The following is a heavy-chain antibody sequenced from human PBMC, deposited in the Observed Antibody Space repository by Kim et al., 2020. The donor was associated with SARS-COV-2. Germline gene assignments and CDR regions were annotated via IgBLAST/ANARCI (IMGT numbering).Heavy chain of an antibody. V-gene: IGHV1-69*01. D-gene: IGHD5-18*01. J-gene: IGHJ4*02. CDR3: ARSPGYSYGSDY. Sequence: NYAQKFQGRVTTTADESTSTAYMELSSLRSEDTAVYYCARSPGYSYGSDYWGQGTLVTVSS.